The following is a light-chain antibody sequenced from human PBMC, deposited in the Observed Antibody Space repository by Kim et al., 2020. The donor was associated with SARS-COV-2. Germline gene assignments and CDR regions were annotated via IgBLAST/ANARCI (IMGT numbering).Light chain of an antibody. Sequence: QSALTQPASVSGSPGQSITISCTGTSNDVGGYNYVSWYQQHPGKAPKLMIYDVSKRPSGVSNHFSGSKSGNTASLTISGLQAEDEADYCCTSYATGSTFLFGGGTQLSVL. J-gene: IGLJ2*01. CDR3: TSYATGSTFL. CDR2: DVS. CDR1: SNDVGGYNY. V-gene: IGLV2-14*03.